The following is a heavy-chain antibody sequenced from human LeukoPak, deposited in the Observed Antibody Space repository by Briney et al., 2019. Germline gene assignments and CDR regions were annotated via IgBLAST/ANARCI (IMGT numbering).Heavy chain of an antibody. CDR1: GYTFSGHY. J-gene: IGHJ4*02. CDR2: FDPNSGAT. V-gene: IGHV1-2*02. Sequence: GASVKVSCKASGYTFSGHYMHWVRQAPGQGLEWMGWFDPNSGATSSAQKFESRVTITRETSISTAYMELSSRTSDDTAVYYCARTTSIVARVKSPFDNWGEGTLLTVSS. CDR3: ARTTSIVARVKSPFDN. D-gene: IGHD2-15*01.